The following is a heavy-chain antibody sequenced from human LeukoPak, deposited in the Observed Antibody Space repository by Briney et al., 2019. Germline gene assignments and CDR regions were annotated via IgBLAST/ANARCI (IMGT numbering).Heavy chain of an antibody. D-gene: IGHD5-18*01. CDR1: GGSISSYY. Sequence: SETLSLTCTVSGGSISSYYWNWIRQPAGKGLEWIGRIYTSGSTNYNPSLKSRVTMSVDTSKNQFSLKLSSVTAADTAVYYCARGGYSYGYYMDVWGKGTTVTVSS. CDR3: ARGGYSYGYYMDV. J-gene: IGHJ6*03. CDR2: IYTSGST. V-gene: IGHV4-4*07.